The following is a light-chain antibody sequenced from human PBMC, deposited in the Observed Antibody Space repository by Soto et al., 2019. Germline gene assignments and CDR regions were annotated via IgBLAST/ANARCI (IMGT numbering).Light chain of an antibody. Sequence: QSVLTQPPSVSGAPGQKVTISCTGSSPNIGAGYDVNWYHQLPGTAPKLLIHGNSNRPSGVPDRFSGPKSGTSASLAITGLQAEGETDYFCQSYDSSLSGYVFGTGTKVTVL. J-gene: IGLJ1*01. V-gene: IGLV1-40*01. CDR3: QSYDSSLSGYV. CDR1: SPNIGAGYD. CDR2: GNS.